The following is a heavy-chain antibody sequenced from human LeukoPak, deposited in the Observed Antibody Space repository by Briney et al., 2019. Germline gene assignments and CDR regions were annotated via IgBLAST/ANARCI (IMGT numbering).Heavy chain of an antibody. J-gene: IGHJ4*02. CDR2: ISSSSSTI. D-gene: IGHD6-6*01. CDR1: GFTCSSYS. V-gene: IGHV3-48*04. Sequence: GGSLTLSCAAAGFTCSSYSMNWVRQAPGKGLEWVSYISSSSSTIYYADSVKGRFTISRDNAKNSLYLQMNSLRAEDTAVYYCARDSGIAARSSRYFDYWGQGTLVTVSS. CDR3: ARDSGIAARSSRYFDY.